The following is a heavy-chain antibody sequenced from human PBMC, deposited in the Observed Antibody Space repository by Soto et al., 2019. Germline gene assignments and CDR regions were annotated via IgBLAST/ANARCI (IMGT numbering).Heavy chain of an antibody. J-gene: IGHJ4*02. V-gene: IGHV3-13*04. CDR3: ARDGGYSYGYGPHD. D-gene: IGHD5-18*01. CDR2: IDTIGDT. CDR1: GFIFRSYA. Sequence: GSLRLSCAASGFIFRSYAMYWVRQASGKGLEWVSVIDTIGDTYYAGSVEGRFTISRDNAKNSLYLQMNSLRAEDTAVYYCARDGGYSYGYGPHDWGQGTLVTVSS.